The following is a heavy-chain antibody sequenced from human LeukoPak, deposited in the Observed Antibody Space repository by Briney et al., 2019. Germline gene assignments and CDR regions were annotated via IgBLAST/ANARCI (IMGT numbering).Heavy chain of an antibody. CDR2: IYPSDSDT. CDR3: ARGGYSGYEFDC. V-gene: IGHV5-51*01. Sequence: GESLQISCRASGYSFSTYWIGWVRQMPGKGLDWMGVIYPSDSDTRYSPSFQGQVTISADKSISTAYLQWSSLKASDTAMYYCARGGYSGYEFDCWGQGTLVTVSS. CDR1: GYSFSTYW. D-gene: IGHD5-12*01. J-gene: IGHJ4*02.